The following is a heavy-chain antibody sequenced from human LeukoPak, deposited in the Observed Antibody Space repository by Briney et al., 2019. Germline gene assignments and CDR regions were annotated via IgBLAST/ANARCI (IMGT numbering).Heavy chain of an antibody. J-gene: IGHJ5*02. D-gene: IGHD6-19*01. CDR2: INPNSGGT. CDR1: GYTFTGYY. Sequence: GASVKVSCKASGYTFTGYYMHWVRQAPGQGLEWMGWINPNSGGTNYAQKFQGRVTMTRDTSTSTVYMELSSLRSEDTAVYYCARDYRQWLKGFDPWGQGTLVTVSS. V-gene: IGHV1-2*02. CDR3: ARDYRQWLKGFDP.